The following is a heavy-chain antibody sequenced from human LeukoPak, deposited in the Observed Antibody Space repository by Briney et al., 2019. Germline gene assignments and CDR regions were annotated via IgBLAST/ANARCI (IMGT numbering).Heavy chain of an antibody. Sequence: ASETLSLTCTVSGDSISSSSYYWGWIRQPPGKGLEWIGSIYYSGSTYYKPSLKSRVTISVDTSKNQFSLKLSSVTAADTAVYYCARDRQQLVRGDYFDYWGQGTLVTVSS. CDR1: GDSISSSSYY. CDR3: ARDRQQLVRGDYFDY. V-gene: IGHV4-39*07. J-gene: IGHJ4*02. D-gene: IGHD6-13*01. CDR2: IYYSGST.